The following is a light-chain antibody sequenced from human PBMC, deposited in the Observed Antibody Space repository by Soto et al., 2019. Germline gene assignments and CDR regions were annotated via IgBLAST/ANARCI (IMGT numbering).Light chain of an antibody. CDR3: SSYTSSSTLVV. CDR2: EVS. J-gene: IGLJ2*01. CDR1: SSDIGGYNY. V-gene: IGLV2-14*01. Sequence: QSALNQPASVSGSPGQSITISCTGTSSDIGGYNYVSWYQQHPGKAPKLMIYEVSNRPYGVSNRFSGSKSGNPASLTISGLQAEDEADYYCSSYTSSSTLVVFGGGTKLTVL.